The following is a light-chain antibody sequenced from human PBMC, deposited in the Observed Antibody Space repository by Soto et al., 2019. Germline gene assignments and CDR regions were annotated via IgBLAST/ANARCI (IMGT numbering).Light chain of an antibody. CDR1: QSISSSY. CDR3: QQYSSTFWT. Sequence: EFVLPHAPGTRPWSPGEKTTLSCRASQSISSSYLAWYQQKPGQAPRLLVYGASSRATGIPDRFSGSGSGTDFTLTISRLEPEDFALYYCQQYSSTFWTLGQGTKVDIK. V-gene: IGKV3-20*01. J-gene: IGKJ1*01. CDR2: GAS.